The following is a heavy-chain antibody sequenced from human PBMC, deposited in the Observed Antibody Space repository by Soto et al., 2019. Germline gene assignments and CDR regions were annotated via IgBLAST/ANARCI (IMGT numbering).Heavy chain of an antibody. CDR3: ARRGYYDFWSGYYTLSYFDY. CDR1: GGSISSSSYY. D-gene: IGHD3-3*01. Sequence: SDTLSLTCSVSGGSISSSSYYWGWGRQPPGKGLEWIGSIYYSGSTYYNPSLKSRVTISVDTSKNQFSLKLSSVTAADTAVYYCARRGYYDFWSGYYTLSYFDYWGQGTLVTVSS. CDR2: IYYSGST. V-gene: IGHV4-39*01. J-gene: IGHJ4*02.